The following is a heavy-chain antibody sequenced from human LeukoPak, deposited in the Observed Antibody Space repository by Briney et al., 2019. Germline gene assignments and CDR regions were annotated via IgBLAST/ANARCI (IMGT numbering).Heavy chain of an antibody. V-gene: IGHV4-59*08. CDR3: ARGVELLWFGELPLPIYYYYYMDV. CDR2: IYYSGST. D-gene: IGHD3-10*01. CDR1: GGSISSYY. J-gene: IGHJ6*03. Sequence: SETLSLTCTVSGGSISSYYWSWIRQPPGKGLEWIGYIYYSGSTNYNPSLKSRVTISVDTSKNQLSLKLSSVTAADTAVYYCARGVELLWFGELPLPIYYYYYMDVWGKGTTVTVSS.